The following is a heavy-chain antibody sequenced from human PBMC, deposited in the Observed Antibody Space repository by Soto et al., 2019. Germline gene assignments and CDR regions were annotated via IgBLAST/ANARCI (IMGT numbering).Heavy chain of an antibody. J-gene: IGHJ4*02. CDR3: AKDRYLDHDSRGYLFDN. Sequence: EVQLLESGGDLIPPGGALRLSCAASGFTFNIYAMTLVRQAPGKGLEWVSAISRYGDITYYADSVEGRFTISRDNSKNTLYLQMNSLTAEDTAVYYCAKDRYLDHDSRGYLFDNWGQGTLVTVSS. CDR2: ISRYGDIT. V-gene: IGHV3-23*01. CDR1: GFTFNIYA. D-gene: IGHD3-22*01.